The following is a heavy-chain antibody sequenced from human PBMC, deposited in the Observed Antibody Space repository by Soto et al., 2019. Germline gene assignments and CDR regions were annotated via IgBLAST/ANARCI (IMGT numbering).Heavy chain of an antibody. CDR2: INPSGGST. CDR1: GYTFTSYY. CDR3: ARDRLGEGYGMDV. D-gene: IGHD2-21*01. J-gene: IGHJ6*02. V-gene: IGHV1-46*01. Sequence: ASVKVSCKASGYTFTSYYMHWVLQAPGQGLEWMGIINPSGGSTSYAQKFQGRVTMTRDTSTSTVYMELSSLRSEDTAVYYCARDRLGEGYGMDVWGQGTTVTVSS.